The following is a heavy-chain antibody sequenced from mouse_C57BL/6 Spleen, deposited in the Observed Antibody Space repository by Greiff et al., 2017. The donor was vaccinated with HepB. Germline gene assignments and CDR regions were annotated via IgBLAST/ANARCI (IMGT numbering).Heavy chain of an antibody. CDR2: INPSNGGT. J-gene: IGHJ1*03. Sequence: QVQLQQPGTELVKPGASVKLSCKASGYTFTSYWMHWVKQRPGQGLEWIGNINPSNGGTNYNEKFKSKATLTVDKSSSTAYMQLSSLTSEDYAVYYCASTPFITTVVPYWYFDVWGTGTTVTVSS. CDR1: GYTFTSYW. CDR3: ASTPFITTVVPYWYFDV. D-gene: IGHD1-1*01. V-gene: IGHV1-53*01.